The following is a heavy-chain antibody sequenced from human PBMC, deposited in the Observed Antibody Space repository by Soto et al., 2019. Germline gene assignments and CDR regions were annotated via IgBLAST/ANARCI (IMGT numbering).Heavy chain of an antibody. Sequence: GGSLRLSCAASGFTFSTYGMHWVRQAPGKGLEWVAAMSYDGTKQYYVDSVKGRFTISRDNSRNTLFLQVNSLRDEDTAVYYCAKEYGSTWIDHWGQGTLVTVSS. CDR1: GFTFSTYG. CDR3: AKEYGSTWIDH. V-gene: IGHV3-30*18. CDR2: MSYDGTKQ. J-gene: IGHJ4*02. D-gene: IGHD6-13*01.